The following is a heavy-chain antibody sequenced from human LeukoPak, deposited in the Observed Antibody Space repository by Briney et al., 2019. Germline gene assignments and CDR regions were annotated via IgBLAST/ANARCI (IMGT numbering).Heavy chain of an antibody. Sequence: PSETLSLTCSVSGGSISSSHHYWGWIRQPPGKGLEWAGSNSGTTYYNPSLQSRLTMSKDTSRNQFSLTPNSVTAADTAIYYCARHRGGYYRTAFDYWGQGSLVTVSS. CDR2: NSGTT. D-gene: IGHD3-22*01. CDR1: GGSISSSHHY. V-gene: IGHV4-39*01. CDR3: ARHRGGYYRTAFDY. J-gene: IGHJ4*02.